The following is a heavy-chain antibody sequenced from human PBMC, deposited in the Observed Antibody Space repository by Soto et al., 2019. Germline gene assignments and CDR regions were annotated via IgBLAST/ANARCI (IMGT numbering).Heavy chain of an antibody. J-gene: IGHJ6*02. V-gene: IGHV3-64D*06. Sequence: PGWSLRLSCSASGFTFSSYAMHWVRQAPGKGLEYVSAISSNGGSTYYADSVKGRFTISRDNSKNTLYLHMSSLRAEDTAVYYCVKGQYGGNSDYYYGTDVWGQGTTVTVS. CDR3: VKGQYGGNSDYYYGTDV. D-gene: IGHD2-21*02. CDR1: GFTFSSYA. CDR2: ISSNGGST.